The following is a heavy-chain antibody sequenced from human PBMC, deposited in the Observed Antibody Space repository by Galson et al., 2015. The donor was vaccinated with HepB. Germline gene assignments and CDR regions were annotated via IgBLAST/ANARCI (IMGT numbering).Heavy chain of an antibody. CDR3: ARAGRFYYYYGMDV. Sequence: SVKVSCKASGYTFTSYAMNWVRQAPGQGLEWMGRINTNTGNPTYAQGFTGRFVFSLDTSVSTAYLQISSLKAEDTAVYYCARAGRFYYYYGMDVWGQGTTVTVSS. J-gene: IGHJ6*02. CDR1: GYTFTSYA. V-gene: IGHV7-4-1*02. D-gene: IGHD3-3*01. CDR2: INTNTGNP.